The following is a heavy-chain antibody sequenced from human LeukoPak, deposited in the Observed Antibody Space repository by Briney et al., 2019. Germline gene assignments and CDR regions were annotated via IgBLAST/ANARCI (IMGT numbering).Heavy chain of an antibody. CDR1: GFTFSSYG. J-gene: IGHJ6*03. Sequence: GGSLRLSCAASGFTFSSYGMHWVRQAPGKGLEWVAVIWYDGSNKDYADSVKGRFSISRDNSKNTLYLQMNSLRAEDTAVYYCARKGYCSSTSCYRGGYYYYYMYVWGKGTTVTVSS. CDR2: IWYDGSNK. V-gene: IGHV3-33*01. D-gene: IGHD2-2*02. CDR3: ARKGYCSSTSCYRGGYYYYYMYV.